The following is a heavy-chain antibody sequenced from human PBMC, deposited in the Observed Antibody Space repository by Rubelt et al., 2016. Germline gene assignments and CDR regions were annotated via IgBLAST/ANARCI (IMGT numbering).Heavy chain of an antibody. CDR2: INAGNGNT. D-gene: IGHD3-16*01. J-gene: IGHJ6*02. CDR1: GYTFTSYA. CDR3: AREGDYYYGMDV. V-gene: IGHV1-3*01. Sequence: QVQLVQSGAEVKKPGASVKVSCKASGYTFTSYAMHWVRQAPGQRLEWMGWINAGNGNTKSSQKCQGRVTITRETSASTAYMELSSLRSDDTAVYYCAREGDYYYGMDVWGQGTTVTVSS.